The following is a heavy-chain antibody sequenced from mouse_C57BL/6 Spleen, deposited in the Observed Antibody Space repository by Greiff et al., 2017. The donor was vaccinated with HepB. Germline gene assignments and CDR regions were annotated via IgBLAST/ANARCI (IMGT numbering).Heavy chain of an antibody. CDR2: INPSNGGT. J-gene: IGHJ4*01. CDR3: ARSGLPLYAMDY. Sequence: QVQLQQSGTELVKPGASVKLSCKASGYTFTSYWMHWVKQRPGQGLEWIGNINPSNGGTNYNEKFKSKATLTVDKSSSTAYMQLSSLTSEDSAVYYCARSGLPLYAMDYWGQGTSVTVSS. D-gene: IGHD2-1*01. CDR1: GYTFTSYW. V-gene: IGHV1-53*01.